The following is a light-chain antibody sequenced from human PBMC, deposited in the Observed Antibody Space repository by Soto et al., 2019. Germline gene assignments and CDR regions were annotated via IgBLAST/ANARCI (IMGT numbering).Light chain of an antibody. CDR1: QSVSGW. Sequence: DLQMTQSPSPLSASVGAMVPVPCRASQSVSGWLAWYQQKPGEAPKLLIYDASALPRGVPSRFSGSGSGKKFNLTIASLQPDDFATYYCQQYETFSGTFGPGTKVDIK. CDR2: DAS. CDR3: QQYETFSGT. V-gene: IGKV1-5*01. J-gene: IGKJ1*01.